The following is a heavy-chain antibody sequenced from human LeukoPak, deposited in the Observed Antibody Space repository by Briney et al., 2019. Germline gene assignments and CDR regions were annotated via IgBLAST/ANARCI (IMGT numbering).Heavy chain of an antibody. J-gene: IGHJ4*02. CDR3: AKETVAAPPIDY. CDR1: GFTFSSYA. CDR2: ISGSAYST. D-gene: IGHD6-19*01. V-gene: IGHV3-23*01. Sequence: GGSLRLSCTASGFTFSSYAMRWVRQAPGKGLEWGSAISGSAYSTYYADSVKGHFTISRDNSKNTLYLQMNSLRAEDTAVYYCAKETVAAPPIDYWGQGTLVTVSS.